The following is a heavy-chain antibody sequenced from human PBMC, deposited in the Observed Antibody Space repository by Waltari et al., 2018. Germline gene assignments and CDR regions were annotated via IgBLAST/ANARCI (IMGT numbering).Heavy chain of an antibody. V-gene: IGHV4-38-2*01. D-gene: IGHD6-19*01. CDR1: GYSISSGYY. CDR2: IYHSGST. J-gene: IGHJ4*02. Sequence: QVQLQESGPGLVKPSETLSLTCAVSGYSISSGYYWGWIRQPPGKGLEWIGSIYHSGSTYYNPSLKSRFTISVDTSKNQFSLKLSSVTAADTAVYYCARFVPGVAAYFDYWGQGTLVTVSS. CDR3: ARFVPGVAAYFDY.